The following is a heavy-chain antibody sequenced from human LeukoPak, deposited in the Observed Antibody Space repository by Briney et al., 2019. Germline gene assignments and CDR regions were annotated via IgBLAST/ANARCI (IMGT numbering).Heavy chain of an antibody. CDR2: IIRIFGTA. V-gene: IGHV1-69*05. D-gene: IGHD3-10*01. CDR3: ARGSTGNHSPPHFDY. J-gene: IGHJ4*02. Sequence: GSSVKVSCKASGGTFSSYAISWVRQAPGQGLEWMGGIIRIFGTANYAQKFQGRVTITTDESTSTAYMELSSLRSEDTAVYYCARGSTGNHSPPHFDYWGQGTLVTVSS. CDR1: GGTFSSYA.